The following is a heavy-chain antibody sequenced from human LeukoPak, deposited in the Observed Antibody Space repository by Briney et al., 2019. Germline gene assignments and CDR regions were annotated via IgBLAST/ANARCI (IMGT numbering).Heavy chain of an antibody. J-gene: IGHJ6*04. CDR1: GGSFSGYY. CDR2: INHSGST. V-gene: IGHV4-34*01. CDR3: ARQVRPDV. Sequence: KPSETLSLTCAVYGGSFSGYYWSWIRQPPGKGLEWIGEINHSGSTNYNPSLKSRVTISLDTSKNQFSLRLTSVTAADTAVYYCARQVRPDVWGKGTTVTVSS.